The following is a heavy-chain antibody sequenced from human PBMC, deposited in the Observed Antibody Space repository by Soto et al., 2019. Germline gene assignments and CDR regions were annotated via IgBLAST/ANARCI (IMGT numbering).Heavy chain of an antibody. CDR3: ATGRGIY. Sequence: EVRLVESGGGLVQPGGSLRLSCAASGFTFFSYTMSWVRQAPGKGLEWVSYISTGGGTINYADSVKGRFTISRDNAKNSLYLQMNSLSAEDTAVYYCATGRGIYWGQGILVTVSS. V-gene: IGHV3-48*01. J-gene: IGHJ4*02. D-gene: IGHD3-10*01. CDR1: GFTFFSYT. CDR2: ISTGGGTI.